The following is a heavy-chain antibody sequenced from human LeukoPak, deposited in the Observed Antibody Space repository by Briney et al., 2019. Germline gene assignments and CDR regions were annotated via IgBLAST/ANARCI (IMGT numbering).Heavy chain of an antibody. CDR3: ASVKGGIYYANTAYFDY. D-gene: IGHD3-22*01. Sequence: GGSLRLSCVASGFTFSDYYITWIRQAPGNGLEWISYISSDGSQKRYADSVKGRFTISRDNADNSLFLQMNGLRAEDTAIYFCASVKGGIYYANTAYFDYWGQGTLVTVSS. CDR1: GFTFSDYY. J-gene: IGHJ4*02. V-gene: IGHV3-11*01. CDR2: ISSDGSQK.